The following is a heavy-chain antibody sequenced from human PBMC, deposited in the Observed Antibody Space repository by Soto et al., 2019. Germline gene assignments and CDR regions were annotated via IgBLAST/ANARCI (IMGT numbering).Heavy chain of an antibody. CDR3: ARDSRVAARLFDY. CDR2: ISSSSSYI. J-gene: IGHJ4*02. D-gene: IGHD6-6*01. Sequence: VGSLRLSCAASGFTFSSYSMNWVRQAPGKGLEWVSSISSSSSYIYYADSVKGRFTISRDNAKNSLYLQMNSLRAEDTAVYYCARDSRVAARLFDYWGQGTLVTVSS. V-gene: IGHV3-21*01. CDR1: GFTFSSYS.